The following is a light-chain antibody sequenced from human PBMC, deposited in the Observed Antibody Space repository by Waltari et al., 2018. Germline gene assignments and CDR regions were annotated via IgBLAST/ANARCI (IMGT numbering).Light chain of an antibody. J-gene: IGLJ2*01. CDR2: EVT. CDR3: SSYTITGTVL. CDR1: SRDIGDYNY. Sequence: QSALTQPASVSGSPGQSIIISCTGTSRDIGDYNYFSWYQQHPGKAPKLMLYEVTNRPSGLSSGFSGSKSGNMASLAISGLQPEDEADYYCSSYTITGTVLCGGWTKLTVL. V-gene: IGLV2-14*01.